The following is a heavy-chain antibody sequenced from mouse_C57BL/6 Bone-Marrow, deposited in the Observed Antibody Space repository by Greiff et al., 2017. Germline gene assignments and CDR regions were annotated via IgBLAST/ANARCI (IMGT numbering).Heavy chain of an antibody. V-gene: IGHV7-1*01. Sequence: EVKLMESGGGLVQSGRSLRLSCATSGFTFSDFYMEWVRQAPGKGLEWIAASRNKANDYTTEYSASVKGRFIVSRDTSQSILYLQMNALRAEDTAINYGARDPYSGSSYWYFNVWGTGTTVTVSS. CDR3: ARDPYSGSSYWYFNV. CDR2: SRNKANDYTT. D-gene: IGHD1-1*01. CDR1: GFTFSDFY. J-gene: IGHJ1*03.